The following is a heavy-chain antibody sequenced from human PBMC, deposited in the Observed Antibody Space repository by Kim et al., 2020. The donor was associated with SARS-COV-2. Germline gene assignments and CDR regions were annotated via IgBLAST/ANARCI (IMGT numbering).Heavy chain of an antibody. D-gene: IGHD2-21*02. CDR2: IYPGGSDI. CDR1: GYIFANYW. Sequence: GESLKISCKASGYIFANYWIGWVRQMPEKGLEWMGIIYPGGSDIRYSPSFQGQVTMSVDKSISTAYLQWSSLKASDTAIYYFARLYGDFDRWGQGTLVTVSS. V-gene: IGHV5-51*01. J-gene: IGHJ4*02. CDR3: ARLYGDFDR.